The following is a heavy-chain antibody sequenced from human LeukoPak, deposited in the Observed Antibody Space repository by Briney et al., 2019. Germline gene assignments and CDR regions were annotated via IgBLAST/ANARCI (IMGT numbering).Heavy chain of an antibody. CDR1: GASINSSSYY. CDR3: ARRPHLYEYWTPMSPLGYFQH. J-gene: IGHJ1*01. D-gene: IGHD3-3*01. Sequence: PSETLSLTCTVSGASINSSSYYWAWIRQPPGKGLEWIGSIYFRGSTYYNPSLKSRVTISVDTSKNQFSLRLTSVTAADTAVYYCARRPHLYEYWTPMSPLGYFQHWGQGALVTVSS. V-gene: IGHV4-39*01. CDR2: IYFRGST.